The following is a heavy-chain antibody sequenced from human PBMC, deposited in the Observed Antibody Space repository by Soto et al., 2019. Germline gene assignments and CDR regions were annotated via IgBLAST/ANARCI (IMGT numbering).Heavy chain of an antibody. CDR1: GFTVSGKKY. Sequence: GGGLIQPGESLRLSCAAFGFTVSGKKYVAWVRQAPGKGLEWLSALYDLDGTYYADSVKGRFTTSSDSSRTTVYLQMNSLRPDDTAVYSCATWHLQEHAYDIWGQGTTVIVSS. D-gene: IGHD1-1*01. J-gene: IGHJ3*02. CDR2: LYDLDGT. CDR3: ATWHLQEHAYDI. V-gene: IGHV3-53*01.